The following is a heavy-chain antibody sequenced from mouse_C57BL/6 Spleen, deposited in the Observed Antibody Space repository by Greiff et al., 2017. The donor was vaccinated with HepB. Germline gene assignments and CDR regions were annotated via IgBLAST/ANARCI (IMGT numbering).Heavy chain of an antibody. D-gene: IGHD4-1*01. Sequence: EVQLVESGGDLVKPGGSLKLSCAASGFTFSSYGMSWVRQTPDKRLEWVATISSGGSYTYYPDSVKGRFTISRDNAKNTLYLQMSSLKSEDTAMYYCARGSGTRYFDVWGTGTTVTVSS. CDR3: ARGSGTRYFDV. CDR2: ISSGGSYT. J-gene: IGHJ1*03. CDR1: GFTFSSYG. V-gene: IGHV5-6*01.